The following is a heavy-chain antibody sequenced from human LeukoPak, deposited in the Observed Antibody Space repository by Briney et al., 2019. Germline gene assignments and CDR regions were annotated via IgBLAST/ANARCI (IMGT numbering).Heavy chain of an antibody. CDR2: TYYSGST. V-gene: IGHV4-39*01. CDR3: ARHKVDKYSSSSRYFDY. CDR1: GGSISSSSYY. J-gene: IGHJ4*02. D-gene: IGHD6-6*01. Sequence: PSETLSLTCTVSGGSISSSSYYWGWIRQPPGKGLEWIGSTYYSGSTYYNPSLKSRVTISVDTSKNQFSLKLSSVTAADTAVYYCARHKVDKYSSSSRYFDYWGQGTLVTVSS.